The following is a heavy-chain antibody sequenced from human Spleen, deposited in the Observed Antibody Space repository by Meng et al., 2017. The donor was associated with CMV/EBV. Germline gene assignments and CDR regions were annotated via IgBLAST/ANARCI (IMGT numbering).Heavy chain of an antibody. CDR1: GYTFTSHW. Sequence: SLKISCKASGYTFTSHWIGWVRQMPGKGLEWMGIIYPGDSDTRYSPSFEGQVTISADKSISTAYLQWSSLKAADTAIYYCARSSYFDYWGQGTLVTVSS. D-gene: IGHD3-10*01. CDR2: IYPGDSDT. J-gene: IGHJ4*02. CDR3: ARSSYFDY. V-gene: IGHV5-51*01.